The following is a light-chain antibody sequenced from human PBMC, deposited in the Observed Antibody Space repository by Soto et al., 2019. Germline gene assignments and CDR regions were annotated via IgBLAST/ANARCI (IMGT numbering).Light chain of an antibody. CDR3: QQANTFPYT. Sequence: DIQMTQSPSSVSASVGDRVTITCRASQNIGSWLAWFQQKPGKDPKLLIYAASTLETGVPSRFSGTGSGTDFTLTISRLQPEDFAAYYCQQANTFPYTFGQGTKLEIK. V-gene: IGKV1-12*01. CDR2: AAS. CDR1: QNIGSW. J-gene: IGKJ2*01.